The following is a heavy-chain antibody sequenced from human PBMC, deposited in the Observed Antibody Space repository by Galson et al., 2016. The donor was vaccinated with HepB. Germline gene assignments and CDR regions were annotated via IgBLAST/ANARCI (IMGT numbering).Heavy chain of an antibody. V-gene: IGHV3-53*01. J-gene: IGHJ4*02. D-gene: IGHD1-26*01. CDR2: IYSVGST. Sequence: SLRLSCAVSGFTVSNNYMSWVRQPPGKGLEWVSLIYSVGSTHYADSVKGRFTISSDSSKNTLYLQMNSLRAEDTAVYYCARDEIIGATGDYWGQGTLVAVSS. CDR1: GFTVSNNY. CDR3: ARDEIIGATGDY.